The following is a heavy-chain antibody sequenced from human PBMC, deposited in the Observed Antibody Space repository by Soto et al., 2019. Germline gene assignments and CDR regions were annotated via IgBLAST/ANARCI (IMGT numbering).Heavy chain of an antibody. V-gene: IGHV3-30-3*01. CDR2: ISYDGSNK. J-gene: IGHJ4*02. CDR1: GFTFSSYA. CDR3: AKDRAVVVVAAAMSDY. D-gene: IGHD2-15*01. Sequence: PGGSLRLSCAASGFTFSSYAMHWVRQAPGKGLEWVAVISYDGSNKYYADSVKGRFTISRDNSKNTLYLQMNSLRAEDTAVYYCAKDRAVVVVAAAMSDYWGQGTLVTVSS.